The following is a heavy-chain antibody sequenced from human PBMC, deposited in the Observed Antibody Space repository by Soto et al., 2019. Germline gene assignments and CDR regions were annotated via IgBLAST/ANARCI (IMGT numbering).Heavy chain of an antibody. CDR2: ISSSSSYI. CDR1: GFTFSSYS. J-gene: IGHJ5*02. CDR3: ARDNSVAAERWFDP. D-gene: IGHD6-19*01. Sequence: GGSLRLSCAASGFTFSSYSMNWVRQAPGKGLEWVSSISSSSSYIYYADSVKGRFTISRDNAKNSLYLQMNSLRAEDTAVYYCARDNSVAAERWFDPWGQGTLVTVSS. V-gene: IGHV3-21*01.